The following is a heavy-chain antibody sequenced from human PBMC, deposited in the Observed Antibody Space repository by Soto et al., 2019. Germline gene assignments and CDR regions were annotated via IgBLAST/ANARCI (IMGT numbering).Heavy chain of an antibody. CDR3: ARYYYDSSGYPTVGMDV. J-gene: IGHJ6*04. V-gene: IGHV1-69*01. D-gene: IGHD3-22*01. CDR2: IIPIFGTA. Sequence: QVQLVQSGAEVKEPGSSVKVSCKASGGTFTSYTITWVRQATGQGLEWMGGIIPIFGTANYAQKFQGRVTITAEESTSTAYMDVRRLISDDTDAYYCARYYYDSSGYPTVGMDVWGKGTTVTVFS. CDR1: GGTFTSYT.